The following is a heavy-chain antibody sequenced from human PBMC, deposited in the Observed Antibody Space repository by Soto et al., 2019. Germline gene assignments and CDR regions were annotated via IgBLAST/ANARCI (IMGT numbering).Heavy chain of an antibody. CDR2: ISYDGSNK. J-gene: IGHJ6*02. V-gene: IGHV3-30*18. CDR1: GFTFSSYG. Sequence: QVQLVESGGGVVQPGRSLRLSCAASGFTFSSYGMHWVRQAPGKGLEWVSFISYDGSNKYYADSVKGRFTISRDNSNNTLYLQMNSLRAEDTAVYYCAKYGDYSCYGMDVWGQGTTVTVSS. CDR3: AKYGDYSCYGMDV. D-gene: IGHD4-17*01.